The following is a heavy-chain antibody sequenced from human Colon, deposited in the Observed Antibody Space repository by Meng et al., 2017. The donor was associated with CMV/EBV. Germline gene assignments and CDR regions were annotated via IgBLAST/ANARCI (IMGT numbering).Heavy chain of an antibody. J-gene: IGHJ6*02. Sequence: GESLKISCAVSGFTFSTYWMHWVRQAPGKGLVWVSRINGDGSGTTYADSVKGRLTISRDNAKNTLYLQMNSLRAEDTAVYYCARGRYYGMDVWGQGTTVTVSS. CDR2: INGDGSGT. CDR3: ARGRYYGMDV. CDR1: GFTFSTYW. V-gene: IGHV3-74*01.